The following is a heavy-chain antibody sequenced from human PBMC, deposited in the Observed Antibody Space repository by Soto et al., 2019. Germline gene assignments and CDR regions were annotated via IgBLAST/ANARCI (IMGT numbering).Heavy chain of an antibody. D-gene: IGHD5-12*01. CDR2: ISGNGGST. J-gene: IGHJ4*02. CDR3: ARLGGYRGYDPFGY. CDR1: GFHFSIYA. V-gene: IGHV3-23*01. Sequence: EVQLLESGGGLVEPGGSLRLSCAASGFHFSIYAMGWVRQAPGKGLEWVSVISGNGGSTYYPDSVKGRFNISRDISKNTLFLEMNSLRAEDTAIYYCARLGGYRGYDPFGYWGQGTLVTVSS.